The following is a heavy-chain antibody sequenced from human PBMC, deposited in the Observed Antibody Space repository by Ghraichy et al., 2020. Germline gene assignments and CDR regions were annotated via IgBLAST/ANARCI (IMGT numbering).Heavy chain of an antibody. CDR2: IYHSGTA. J-gene: IGHJ6*02. CDR3: ARHIDHGGNSLYYGMDV. D-gene: IGHD4-23*01. CDR1: GGSISSYY. Sequence: SETLSLTCILSGGSISSYYWSWIRQPPGKGLEWIGYIYHSGTANYNPSPPLKSRVTISVDTSQNQFSLKLSSVTAADTAVYYCARHIDHGGNSLYYGMDVWGQGTTVTVSS. V-gene: IGHV4-59*08.